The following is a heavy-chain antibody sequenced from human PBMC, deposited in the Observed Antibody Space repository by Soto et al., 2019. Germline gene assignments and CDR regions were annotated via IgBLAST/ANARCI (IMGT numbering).Heavy chain of an antibody. V-gene: IGHV3-23*01. CDR1: GFTFSSYA. D-gene: IGHD3-10*01. Sequence: EVQLLESGGGLVQPGGSLRLSCAAPGFTFSSYAMSWVRQAPGKGLEWVSAISGSGGSTYYADSVKGRFTISRDNSKNTLYLQMNSLRAEDTAVYYCAKVSYGSGSPEVGGQGTLVTVSS. CDR2: ISGSGGST. J-gene: IGHJ4*02. CDR3: AKVSYGSGSPEV.